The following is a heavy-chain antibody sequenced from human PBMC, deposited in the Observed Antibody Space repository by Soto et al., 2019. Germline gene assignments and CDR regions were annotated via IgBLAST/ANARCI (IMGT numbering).Heavy chain of an antibody. CDR1: GFTFSTYG. J-gene: IGHJ3*02. CDR2: TWNDGSHK. D-gene: IGHD1-1*01. Sequence: QVQLVESGGGVVQPGRSLRLSCVASGFTFSTYGMHWVRQAPGKGLERVAMTWNDGSHKYYADPVKDRFTISRDNFKNTLYLQINSLRDEDSAVYYCTTELNDMQAFDIWGQGTMVTVSS. V-gene: IGHV3-33*01. CDR3: TTELNDMQAFDI.